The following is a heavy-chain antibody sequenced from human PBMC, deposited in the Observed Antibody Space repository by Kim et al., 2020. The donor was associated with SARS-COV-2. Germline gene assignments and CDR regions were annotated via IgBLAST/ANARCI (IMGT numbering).Heavy chain of an antibody. D-gene: IGHD4-17*01. CDR3: AKDLARVDYGGNSYYYGMDV. Sequence: GGSLRLSCAASGFTFSSYAMHWVRQAPGKGLEWVAVIWYDGSNKYYADSVKGRFTISRDNSKNTLYLQMNSLRAEDTAVYYCAKDLARVDYGGNSYYYGMDVWGQGTTVTVSS. V-gene: IGHV3-33*06. CDR1: GFTFSSYA. J-gene: IGHJ6*02. CDR2: IWYDGSNK.